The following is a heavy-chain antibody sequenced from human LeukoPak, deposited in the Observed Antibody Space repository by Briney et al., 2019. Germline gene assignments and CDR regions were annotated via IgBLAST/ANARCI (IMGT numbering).Heavy chain of an antibody. Sequence: GASVKVSCKTSVYTFTTYHINWVRQATGKGLEWLGWMNPYSGDRGYAQKFQGRLSITSDTSISTAYMELSSLRSDDTAVYFCARTTSLTASGYDYWGQGTLVTVSS. D-gene: IGHD4-17*01. CDR1: VYTFTTYH. CDR2: MNPYSGDR. CDR3: ARTTSLTASGYDY. J-gene: IGHJ4*02. V-gene: IGHV1-8*03.